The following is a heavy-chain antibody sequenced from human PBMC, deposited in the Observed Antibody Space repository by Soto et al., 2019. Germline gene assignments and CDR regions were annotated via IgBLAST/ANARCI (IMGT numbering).Heavy chain of an antibody. CDR1: GFTFSSYS. CDR2: ISSSSSTI. D-gene: IGHD3-22*01. V-gene: IGHV3-48*02. CDR3: ARDGRIYYDSSGYYF. Sequence: PGGSLRLSCAASGFTFSSYSMNWVRQAPGKGLEWVSYISSSSSTIYYADSVKGRFTISRDNAKNSLYLQMNSLRDEDTAVYYCARDGRIYYDSSGYYFWGQGTLVTVSS. J-gene: IGHJ4*02.